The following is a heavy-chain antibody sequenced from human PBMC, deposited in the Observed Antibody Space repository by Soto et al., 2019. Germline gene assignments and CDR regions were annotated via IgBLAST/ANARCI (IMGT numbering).Heavy chain of an antibody. CDR2: INPNSGGT. J-gene: IGHJ4*02. D-gene: IGHD1-1*01. Sequence: ASVKVSCKASGYTFSDYYIHWVRQAPGQGLEWMGWINPNSGGTKYAPKFQGGVTMTRDTSITTACMQLSTLRSGDTAVYYCAREPATAKPEGVDFWGQGTLVTVSS. CDR3: AREPATAKPEGVDF. V-gene: IGHV1-2*02. CDR1: GYTFSDYY.